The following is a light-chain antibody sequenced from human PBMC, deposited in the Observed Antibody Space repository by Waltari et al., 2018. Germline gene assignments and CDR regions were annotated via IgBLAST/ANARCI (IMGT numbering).Light chain of an antibody. Sequence: DIEMTQSPSSLSASIGDRVSITCRASPDIGNFLAWYKQEPGKPPELLIYAASTLQSGVPSRFTGSGSGTHFTLAINSLQPEDAATYYCQKYNSAPRTFGQGTKVEI. CDR1: PDIGNF. J-gene: IGKJ1*01. CDR3: QKYNSAPRT. CDR2: AAS. V-gene: IGKV1-27*01.